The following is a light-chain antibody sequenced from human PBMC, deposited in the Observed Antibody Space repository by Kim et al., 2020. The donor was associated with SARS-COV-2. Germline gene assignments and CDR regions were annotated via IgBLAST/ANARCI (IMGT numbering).Light chain of an antibody. Sequence: IQMTQSPSSLSASVGDRVTITCRASQGINTDLAWYQQRPGKPPILLIYAASTLQSGVPSRFSGSGSETEFTLTISSLQPEDFATYYCQKYDTAPWTFGQGTKVDIK. CDR1: QGINTD. CDR2: AAS. V-gene: IGKV1-27*01. CDR3: QKYDTAPWT. J-gene: IGKJ1*01.